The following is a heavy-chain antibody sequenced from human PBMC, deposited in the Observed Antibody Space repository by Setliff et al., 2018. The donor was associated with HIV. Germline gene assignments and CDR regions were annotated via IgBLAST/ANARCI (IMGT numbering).Heavy chain of an antibody. CDR1: GASISSSSYY. V-gene: IGHV4-39*07. J-gene: IGHJ4*02. CDR3: ASAAAGNTGPFDL. Sequence: SETLSLTCSVSGASISSSSYYWGWIRQPPGKGLEWIGRIYYSGSTNYNPSLKSRVTMSVDTSKNQFSLKLTSVTASDTAVYYCASAAAGNTGPFDLWGQGSPVTVSS. D-gene: IGHD4-17*01. CDR2: IYYSGST.